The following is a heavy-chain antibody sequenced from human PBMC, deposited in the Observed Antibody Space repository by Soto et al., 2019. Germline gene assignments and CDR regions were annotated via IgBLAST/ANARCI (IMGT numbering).Heavy chain of an antibody. Sequence: QVQLVESGGGVVRPGRSLRLTCAASGLTFRNYGMHWVRQAPGKGVEWAAVISHDGSDKNYADSMKGRFIISRDNSENTLFLNMNSLKPEDTAVYYCAKENQHLVHDYWGQGTLVTVSS. CDR1: GLTFRNYG. D-gene: IGHD6-13*01. CDR3: AKENQHLVHDY. J-gene: IGHJ4*02. V-gene: IGHV3-30*18. CDR2: ISHDGSDK.